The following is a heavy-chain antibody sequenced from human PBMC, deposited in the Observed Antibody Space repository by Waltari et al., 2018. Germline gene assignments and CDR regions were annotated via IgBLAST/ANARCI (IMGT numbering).Heavy chain of an antibody. D-gene: IGHD2-15*01. J-gene: IGHJ4*02. V-gene: IGHV1-69*04. CDR1: GGTFSSYA. CDR3: AREVVVAATSYYFDY. Sequence: QVQLVQSGAEVKKPGSSVKVSCKASGGTFSSYAISWVRRAPGQGLEWMGRIIPILGIANYAQKFQGRVTITADKSPSTAYMGLSSLRSEDTAVYYCAREVVVAATSYYFDYWGQGTLVTVSS. CDR2: IIPILGIA.